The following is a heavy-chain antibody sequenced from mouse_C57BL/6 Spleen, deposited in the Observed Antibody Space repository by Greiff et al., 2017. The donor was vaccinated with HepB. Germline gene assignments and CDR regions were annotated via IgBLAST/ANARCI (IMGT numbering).Heavy chain of an antibody. V-gene: IGHV5-17*01. J-gene: IGHJ4*01. CDR3: ATDSSGYDYAMDY. CDR2: ISSGSSTI. D-gene: IGHD3-2*02. Sequence: DVHLVESGGGLVKPGGSLKLSCAASGFTFSDYGMHWVRQAPEKGLEWVAYISSGSSTIYYADTVKGRFTISRDNAKNTLFLQMTSLRSEDTAMYYCATDSSGYDYAMDYWGQGTSVTVSS. CDR1: GFTFSDYG.